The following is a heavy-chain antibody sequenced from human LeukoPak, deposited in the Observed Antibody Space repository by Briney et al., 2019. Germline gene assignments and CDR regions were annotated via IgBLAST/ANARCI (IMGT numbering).Heavy chain of an antibody. CDR2: INPNSGGT. CDR3: ARGREVYDFWSGYFWSGYYYMDV. J-gene: IGHJ6*03. CDR1: GYTFTGYY. Sequence: GASVKVSCKASGYTFTGYYMHWVRQAPGQGLEWMGWINPNSGGTNYAQKFQGRVTMTRDTSISTAYMELSRLRSDDTAVYYCARGREVYDFWSGYFWSGYYYMDVWGKGTTVTVSS. D-gene: IGHD3-3*01. V-gene: IGHV1-2*02.